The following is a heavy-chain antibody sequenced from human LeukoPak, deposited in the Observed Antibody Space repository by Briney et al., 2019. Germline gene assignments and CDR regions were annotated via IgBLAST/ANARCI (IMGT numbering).Heavy chain of an antibody. CDR1: GFTFSSYA. Sequence: PGGSLRLSCAASGFTFSSYAMPWVRQAPGKGLEWVAVISYDGSNKYYADSVKGRFTISRDNSKNTLYLQMNSLRAEDTAVYYCAKDSDIVVVTVPDAFDIWGQGTMVTVSS. D-gene: IGHD2-21*02. CDR3: AKDSDIVVVTVPDAFDI. CDR2: ISYDGSNK. V-gene: IGHV3-30-3*01. J-gene: IGHJ3*02.